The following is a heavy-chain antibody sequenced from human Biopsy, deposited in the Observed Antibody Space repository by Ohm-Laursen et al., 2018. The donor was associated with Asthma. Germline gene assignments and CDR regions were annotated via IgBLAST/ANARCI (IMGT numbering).Heavy chain of an antibody. Sequence: SSVKVSCKASGGTFSSYAISWVRQAPGQGLEWMGGIIPIFGTANYAQKFQGRVTITADESTSTAYMELSSLRSEDTAVYYCARTTYGDDGFDPWGQGTLVTVSS. D-gene: IGHD4-17*01. V-gene: IGHV1-69*01. CDR1: GGTFSSYA. CDR3: ARTTYGDDGFDP. CDR2: IIPIFGTA. J-gene: IGHJ5*02.